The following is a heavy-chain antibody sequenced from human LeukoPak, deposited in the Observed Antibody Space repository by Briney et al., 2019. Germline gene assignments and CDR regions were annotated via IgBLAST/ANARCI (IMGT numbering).Heavy chain of an antibody. J-gene: IGHJ4*02. V-gene: IGHV1-69*13. CDR3: ARDRTRYSSSWHLFDY. CDR2: IIPIFGTA. CDR1: GGTFSSYA. D-gene: IGHD6-13*01. Sequence: SVKVSCKASGGTFSSYAISWVRQAPGQGLEWMGGIIPIFGTANYAQKFQGRVTITADESTSTAYMELSSLRSEDTAVYYCARDRTRYSSSWHLFDYWGQGTLVTVSS.